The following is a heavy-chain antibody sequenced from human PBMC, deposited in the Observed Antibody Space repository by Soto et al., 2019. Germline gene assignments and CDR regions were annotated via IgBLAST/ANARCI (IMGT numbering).Heavy chain of an antibody. CDR3: ARTYSSSWSPFEY. J-gene: IGHJ4*02. Sequence: QVQLQQWGAGLLKPSETLSLTCAVYGGSFSGYYWSWIRQPPGKGLEWIGEINHSGSTNYNPSLKSRVTISVDTSQNQFSLKLSSVTAADTAVYYCARTYSSSWSPFEYWGQGTLVTVSS. V-gene: IGHV4-34*01. D-gene: IGHD6-13*01. CDR1: GGSFSGYY. CDR2: INHSGST.